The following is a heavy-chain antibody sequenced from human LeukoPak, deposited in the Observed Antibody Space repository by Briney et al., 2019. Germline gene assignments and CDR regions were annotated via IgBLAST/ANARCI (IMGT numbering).Heavy chain of an antibody. CDR1: GGSISSYY. J-gene: IGHJ4*02. D-gene: IGHD2-21*02. Sequence: NPSETLSLTCTVSGGSISSYYWSWIRQPPGKGLEWIGYIYYSGSTNYNPSLKSRVTISVDTSKNQFSLKLSFVTAADTAVYYCARAKYCGGDCKYYFDYWGQGTLVTVSS. CDR2: IYYSGST. V-gene: IGHV4-59*01. CDR3: ARAKYCGGDCKYYFDY.